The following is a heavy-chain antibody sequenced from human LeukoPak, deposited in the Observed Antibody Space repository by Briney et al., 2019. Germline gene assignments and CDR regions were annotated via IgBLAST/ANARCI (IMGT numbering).Heavy chain of an antibody. CDR2: INSDGSST. J-gene: IGHJ4*02. CDR1: GFTFSSYW. Sequence: PGGSLRLSCAASGFTFSSYWMHWVRQAPGKGLVWVSRINSDGSSTSYADSVKGRFTISRDNAKNTLYLQMNSLRAEDTAVYYCTTYYYDSSGYSWGQGTLVTVSS. V-gene: IGHV3-74*01. D-gene: IGHD3-22*01. CDR3: TTYYYDSSGYS.